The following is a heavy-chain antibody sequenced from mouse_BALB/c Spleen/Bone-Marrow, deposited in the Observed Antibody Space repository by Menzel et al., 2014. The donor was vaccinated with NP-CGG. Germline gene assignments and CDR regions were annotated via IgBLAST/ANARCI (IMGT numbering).Heavy chain of an antibody. CDR2: IDPANGNT. CDR1: GFNFXDTY. V-gene: IGHV14-3*02. Sequence: VHVKQSGAELVKPGASVKLSCTASGFNFXDTYMHWVKQRPEQGLEWIGRIDPANGNTKYDPKFQGKATITADTPSNTAYLQLSSLTSEDTAVYYCASYRYAWYFDVWGAGTTVTVSS. D-gene: IGHD2-14*01. CDR3: ASYRYAWYFDV. J-gene: IGHJ1*01.